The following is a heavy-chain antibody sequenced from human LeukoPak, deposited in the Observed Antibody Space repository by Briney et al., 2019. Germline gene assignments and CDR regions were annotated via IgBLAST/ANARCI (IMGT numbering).Heavy chain of an antibody. CDR3: ARGLYDFWSGCYSNWFDP. J-gene: IGHJ5*02. CDR1: GGSFSGYY. V-gene: IGHV4-34*01. Sequence: SETLSLTCAVYGGSFSGYYWSWIRQPPGKGLEWIGEINHSGSTNYNPSLKSRVTISVDTSKNQFSLKLSSVTAADTAVYYCARGLYDFWSGCYSNWFDPWGQGTLVTVSS. D-gene: IGHD3-3*01. CDR2: INHSGST.